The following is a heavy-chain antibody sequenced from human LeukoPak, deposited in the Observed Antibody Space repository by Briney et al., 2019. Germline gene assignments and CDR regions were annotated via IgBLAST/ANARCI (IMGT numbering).Heavy chain of an antibody. Sequence: QPGGSLKLSCAASGFTFSGSAMHWVRQASGKGLEWVGRIRSKANNYGTAYAASVKGRFTISRDDSKNTAYLQMNSLKTEDTAVYYCTSDPTSNWGSFDYWGQGTLVTVSS. CDR2: IRSKANNYGT. CDR1: GFTFSGSA. CDR3: TSDPTSNWGSFDY. V-gene: IGHV3-73*01. J-gene: IGHJ4*02. D-gene: IGHD7-27*01.